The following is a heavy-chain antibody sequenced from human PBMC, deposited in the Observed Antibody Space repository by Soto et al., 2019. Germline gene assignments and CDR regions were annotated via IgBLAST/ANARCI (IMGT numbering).Heavy chain of an antibody. CDR3: ARERYGEYGRGTFDI. CDR2: TYYRSKWYS. V-gene: IGHV6-1*01. CDR1: GDSVSNNITA. J-gene: IGHJ3*02. Sequence: SQTLSLTCAISGDSVSNNITAWNWIRQSPSRGLEWLGRTYYRSKWYSDYAVSVKSRVIINPDTSKNQFSLQLNSVTPEDTAVYYCARERYGEYGRGTFDIWGQGTIVTVSS. D-gene: IGHD4-17*01.